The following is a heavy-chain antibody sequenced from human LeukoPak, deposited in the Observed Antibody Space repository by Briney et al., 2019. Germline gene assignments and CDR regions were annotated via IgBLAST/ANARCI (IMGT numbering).Heavy chain of an antibody. D-gene: IGHD5-18*01. Sequence: LRLSCAASGFTFSSYGMHWVRQAPGKGMEWVAVIWYDGSNKYYADSVKGRFTISRDNSKNTLYLQMNSLRAEDTAVYYCAKDLGYSYGNNWFDPWGQGTLVTVSS. V-gene: IGHV3-33*06. CDR2: IWYDGSNK. CDR3: AKDLGYSYGNNWFDP. CDR1: GFTFSSYG. J-gene: IGHJ5*02.